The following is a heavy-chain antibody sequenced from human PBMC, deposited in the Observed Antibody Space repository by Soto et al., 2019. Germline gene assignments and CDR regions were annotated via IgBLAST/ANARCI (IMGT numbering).Heavy chain of an antibody. Sequence: RXSXKVSCEASGYTXTSYGIRWVRQAHGQGLEWIGWISDYNGNKNYAQKIQGRVTMTTETSTSTAYMELRSLRSDDAAVYYCAGLGYCSGGSCRNWFDPRGQGTLGTVS. D-gene: IGHD2-15*01. V-gene: IGHV1-18*04. CDR1: GYTXTSYG. CDR2: ISDYNGNK. CDR3: AGLGYCSGGSCRNWFDP. J-gene: IGHJ5*02.